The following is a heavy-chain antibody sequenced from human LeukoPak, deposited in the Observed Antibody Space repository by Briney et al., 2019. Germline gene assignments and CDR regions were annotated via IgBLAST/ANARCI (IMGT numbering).Heavy chain of an antibody. D-gene: IGHD3-22*01. Sequence: GGSLRLSCAASGFTVSSNYMSWVRQAPGKGLEWVSVIYSGGSTYYADSAKGRFTISRDDSKNTLYLQMNSLRAEDTAVYYCVRDSSGYSTNWGQGTLVTVSS. J-gene: IGHJ4*02. V-gene: IGHV3-66*02. CDR1: GFTVSSNY. CDR2: IYSGGST. CDR3: VRDSSGYSTN.